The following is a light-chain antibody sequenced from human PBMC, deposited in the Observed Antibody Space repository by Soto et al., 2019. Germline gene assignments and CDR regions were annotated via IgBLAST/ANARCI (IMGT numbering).Light chain of an antibody. CDR2: EVS. V-gene: IGLV2-14*01. J-gene: IGLJ1*01. CDR1: SSDVGGYNY. Sequence: QSALTQPPSVSGSPGQSITISCTGTSSDVGGYNYVSWYQHHPVKAPKLMIYEVSNRPSGVSNRFSGSKSGNTASLTISGLQAEDEDHYYCSSYTSSSTLVFGTGTKVTVL. CDR3: SSYTSSSTLV.